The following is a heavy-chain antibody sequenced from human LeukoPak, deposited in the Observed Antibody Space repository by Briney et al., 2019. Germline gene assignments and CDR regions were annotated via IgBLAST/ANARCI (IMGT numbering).Heavy chain of an antibody. D-gene: IGHD1-14*01. J-gene: IGHJ5*02. CDR1: GHTFTTYY. V-gene: IGHV1-46*01. Sequence: ASVTVSCKASGHTFTTYYVHLVRQAPGQGLEWMGVINPSGDGTNYPQRFQGRVTLTRDTSTSTVYMELSSLRSEDTAIYYCAKETPNTGWFDPWGQGTLVTVSS. CDR2: INPSGDGT. CDR3: AKETPNTGWFDP.